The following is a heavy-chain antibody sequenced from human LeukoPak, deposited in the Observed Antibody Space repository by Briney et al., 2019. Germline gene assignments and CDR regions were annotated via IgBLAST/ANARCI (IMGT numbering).Heavy chain of an antibody. CDR2: INADGSST. V-gene: IGHV3-74*01. D-gene: IGHD3-10*01. CDR3: AREYYASGDY. Sequence: HPGGSLRLSCAASGFTFSSYAMHWVRQAPGKGLQWVSRINADGSSTGHADSVKGRLTISRDNAKNTLYLQINSLRAEDTAVYYCAREYYASGDYWGQGTLVTVSS. CDR1: GFTFSSYA. J-gene: IGHJ4*02.